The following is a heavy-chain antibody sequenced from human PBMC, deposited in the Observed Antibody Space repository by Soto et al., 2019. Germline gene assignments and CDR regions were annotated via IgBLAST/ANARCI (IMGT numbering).Heavy chain of an antibody. CDR1: GYTFTIYD. Sequence: ASLKVSCKASGYTFTIYDINWVRQATGQGLEWMGWMNPNSGNTGYAQKFQGRVTMTRDTSISTAYMELSSLRSEDTAVYYCAREWATYGMDVWGQGTTVTVSS. V-gene: IGHV1-8*01. CDR3: AREWATYGMDV. J-gene: IGHJ6*02. CDR2: MNPNSGNT. D-gene: IGHD1-26*01.